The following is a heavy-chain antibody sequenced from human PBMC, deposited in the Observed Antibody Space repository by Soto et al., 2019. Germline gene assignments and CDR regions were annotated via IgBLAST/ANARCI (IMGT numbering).Heavy chain of an antibody. J-gene: IGHJ3*02. CDR3: AKDLGGLGGSCLDAFDI. D-gene: IGHD2-15*01. V-gene: IGHV3-23*01. CDR2: ISGSGGST. CDR1: GFTFSSYA. Sequence: PGGSLRLSCAASGFTFSSYAMSWVRQAPGKGLEWVSAISGSGGSTYYADSVKGRFTISRDNSKNTLYLQMNSLRAEDTAVYYCAKDLGGLGGSCLDAFDIWGQGTMVTVSS.